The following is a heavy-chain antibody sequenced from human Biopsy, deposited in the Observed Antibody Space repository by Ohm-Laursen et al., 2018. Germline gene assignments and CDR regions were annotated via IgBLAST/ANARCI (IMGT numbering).Heavy chain of an antibody. V-gene: IGHV1-24*01. D-gene: IGHD1-1*01. CDR3: AADINVWNVNY. Sequence: ASVKVSCKVSGYTLNELSMHWVRQVPGKGLEWMGGFAPENGKTVYAQNFQARVSLTEDKSTDTAYMELRSLRSEDTAVYYCAADINVWNVNYWGQGTQVTVSS. CDR1: GYTLNELS. CDR2: FAPENGKT. J-gene: IGHJ4*02.